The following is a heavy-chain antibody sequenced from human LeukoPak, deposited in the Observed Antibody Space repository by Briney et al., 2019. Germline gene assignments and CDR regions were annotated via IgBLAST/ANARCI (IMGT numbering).Heavy chain of an antibody. CDR1: GYSFVGYG. D-gene: IGHD3-3*01. CDR2: INPNSGGT. V-gene: IGHV1-2*02. J-gene: IGHJ3*02. Sequence: ASVKVSCKASGYSFVGYGITWVRQAPGQGLEWMGWINPNSGGTTYAQKFQGRVTMTRDTSISTAYLELSRLRSDDTAVYYCARDPLEWLVLPKAFDIWGQGAMVTVSS. CDR3: ARDPLEWLVLPKAFDI.